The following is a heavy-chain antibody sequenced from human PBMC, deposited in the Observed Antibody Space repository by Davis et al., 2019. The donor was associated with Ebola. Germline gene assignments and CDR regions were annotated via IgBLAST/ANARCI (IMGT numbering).Heavy chain of an antibody. CDR1: GFTFSSYW. V-gene: IGHV3-7*01. Sequence: GESLKISCAASGFTFSSYWMSWVRQAPGKGLEWVANIKQDGSEKYYVDSVKGRFTISRDNAKNSLYLQMNSLRAEDTAVYYCAREGWKYYYDSSGYHTYYGMDVWGKGTTVTVSS. J-gene: IGHJ6*04. CDR2: IKQDGSEK. D-gene: IGHD3-22*01. CDR3: AREGWKYYYDSSGYHTYYGMDV.